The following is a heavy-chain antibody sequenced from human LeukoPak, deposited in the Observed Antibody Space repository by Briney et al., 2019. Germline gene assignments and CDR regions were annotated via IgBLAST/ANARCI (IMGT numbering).Heavy chain of an antibody. V-gene: IGHV3-7*04. CDR2: IKQDGSEK. CDR1: GFTFSDYY. CDR3: AGGGS. Sequence: GGSLRLSCAASGFTFSDYYMSWIRQAPGKGLEWVANIKQDGSEKYYVDSVKGRFTISTDIAKRSLYLQMNSLRAEDTAVYYCAGGGSWGQETLVTVSS. J-gene: IGHJ5*02.